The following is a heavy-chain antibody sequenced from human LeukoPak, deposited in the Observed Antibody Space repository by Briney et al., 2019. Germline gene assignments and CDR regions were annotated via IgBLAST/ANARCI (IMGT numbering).Heavy chain of an antibody. CDR3: ARAVATIPHY. D-gene: IGHD5-12*01. Sequence: PGGSLRLSCAASGFTFSSYSMNWVRQAPGKGLEWVSLIRDSGETFYADSVKGRFTISRDNSKNTLYLQMNSLRAEDTAVYYCARAVATIPHYWGQGTLVTVSS. CDR2: IRDSGET. J-gene: IGHJ4*02. V-gene: IGHV3-66*01. CDR1: GFTFSSYS.